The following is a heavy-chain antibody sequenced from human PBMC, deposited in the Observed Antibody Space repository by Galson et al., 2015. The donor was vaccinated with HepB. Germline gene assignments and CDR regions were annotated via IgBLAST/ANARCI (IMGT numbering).Heavy chain of an antibody. CDR1: GFTFSTYS. V-gene: IGHV3-48*01. D-gene: IGHD1-26*01. Sequence: SLRLSCAASGFTFSTYSLNWVRQAPGKGLEWISSISTSSSFIYYADSAKGRFTIFRDNAKNSLYLQMNRLRAEDTAVYYCARGGWELLRDFDYWGQGTLVTVSS. CDR2: ISTSSSFI. J-gene: IGHJ4*02. CDR3: ARGGWELLRDFDY.